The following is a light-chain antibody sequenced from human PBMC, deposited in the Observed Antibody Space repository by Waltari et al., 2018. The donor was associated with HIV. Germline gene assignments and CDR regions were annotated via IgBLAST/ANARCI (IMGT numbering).Light chain of an antibody. V-gene: IGLV3-1*01. CDR1: KLGDKE. J-gene: IGLJ3*02. CDR3: QTWDSNTGV. CDR2: QDN. Sequence: SYELSQPPSVSVCRGQTVSITCSGDKLGDKEGCWYQQRPGQSPLLVIYQDNQRPSGIPERFSGSNSGNTATLTISGTQAMDEADYYCQTWDSNTGVFGGGTKLTVL.